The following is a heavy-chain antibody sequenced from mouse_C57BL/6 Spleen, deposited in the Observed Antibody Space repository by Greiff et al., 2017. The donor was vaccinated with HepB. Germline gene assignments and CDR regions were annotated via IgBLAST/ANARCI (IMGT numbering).Heavy chain of an antibody. V-gene: IGHV1-82*01. J-gene: IGHJ2*01. CDR2: IYPGDGDT. CDR1: GYAFSSSW. CDR3: ASDGYYSFDY. D-gene: IGHD2-3*01. Sequence: VQLVESGPELVKPGASVKISCKASGYAFSSSWMNWVKQRPGKGLEWIGRIYPGDGDTNYNGKFKGKATLTADKSSSTAYMQLSSLTSEDSAVYFCASDGYYSFDYWGQGTTLTVSS.